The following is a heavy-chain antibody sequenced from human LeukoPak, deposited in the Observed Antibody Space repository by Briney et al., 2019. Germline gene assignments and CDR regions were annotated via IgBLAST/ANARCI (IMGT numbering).Heavy chain of an antibody. J-gene: IGHJ4*02. CDR1: GFTFSTYE. Sequence: GGSLRLSCAASGFTFSTYEMNWVRQAPGKGLEWVSYISSSGSTIYYADSVKGRFTISRDNANNSLYLQMNSLRVDDTAVYFCARTGRAAVAGTFDDWGQGTLLTVSS. D-gene: IGHD6-19*01. V-gene: IGHV3-48*03. CDR3: ARTGRAAVAGTFDD. CDR2: ISSSGSTI.